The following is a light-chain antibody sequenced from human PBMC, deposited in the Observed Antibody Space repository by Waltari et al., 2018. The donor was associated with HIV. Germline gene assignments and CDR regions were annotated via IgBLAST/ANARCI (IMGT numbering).Light chain of an antibody. CDR2: WAS. CDR3: QQYSSVPVT. J-gene: IGKJ4*01. V-gene: IGKV4-1*01. Sequence: DIVLTQSPDSLAVSLGGKATINCKSSQTLLRNSNNLNYLAWYQKKPRQPPRLLIPWASSRESGVPDRFSGSGSGTDFTLTISNLQAEDVAIYYCQQYSSVPVTFGGGTEVEIK. CDR1: QTLLRNSNNLNY.